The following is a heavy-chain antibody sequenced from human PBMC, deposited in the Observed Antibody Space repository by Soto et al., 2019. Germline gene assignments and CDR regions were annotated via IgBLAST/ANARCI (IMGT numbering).Heavy chain of an antibody. CDR2: INAGNGNT. V-gene: IGHV1-3*01. CDR3: ARDTQAQWLAFYDY. Sequence: ASVKVSRKASGYTFTSYAMHWVRQAPGQRLEWMGWINAGNGNTKYSQKFQGRVTITRDTSASTAYMELSSLRSEDTAVYYCARDTQAQWLAFYDYWGQGTLVTVSS. D-gene: IGHD6-19*01. CDR1: GYTFTSYA. J-gene: IGHJ4*02.